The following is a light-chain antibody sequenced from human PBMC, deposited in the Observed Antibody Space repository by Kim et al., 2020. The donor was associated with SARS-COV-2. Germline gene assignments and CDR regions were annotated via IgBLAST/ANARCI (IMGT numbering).Light chain of an antibody. V-gene: IGKV4-1*01. CDR3: QQYYSSPWT. CDR2: WAS. Sequence: DIVMTQSPDSLAVSLGERATINCKSSQSVLYSSNNNNYLAWYQQKPGQPPKLLIYWASTRESGVPDRFSGSGSGTDFTLTISSLQAEDGAVYYCQQYYSSPWTFGQGTKVDIK. J-gene: IGKJ1*01. CDR1: QSVLYSSNNNNY.